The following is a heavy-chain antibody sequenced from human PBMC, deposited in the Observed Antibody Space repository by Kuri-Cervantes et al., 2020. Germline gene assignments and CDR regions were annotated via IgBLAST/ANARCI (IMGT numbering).Heavy chain of an antibody. CDR3: VRGPRLAVDIIDY. D-gene: IGHD6-19*01. CDR2: IWFDGSNK. Sequence: GESLKISCAASGFTFSSYAMHWVRQAPGKGLEWVAVIWFDGSNKYYADSVKGRLTISRDNSMSTLYLQTNSLRVEDTAVYYCVRGPRLAVDIIDYWGQGTLVTVSS. CDR1: GFTFSSYA. J-gene: IGHJ4*02. V-gene: IGHV3-33*08.